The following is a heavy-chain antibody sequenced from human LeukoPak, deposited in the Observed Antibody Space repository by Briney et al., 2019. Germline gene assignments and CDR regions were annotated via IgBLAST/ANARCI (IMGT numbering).Heavy chain of an antibody. V-gene: IGHV4-4*07. J-gene: IGHJ5*02. Sequence: PSETLSLTCTVSGGSISSYYWSWIRQPAGKGLEWIGRIYTSGSTNYNPSLKSRVTISVDRSKNQFSLKLSSVTAADTAVYYCARGYDSSGYNWFDPWGQGTLVTVSS. CDR2: IYTSGST. CDR3: ARGYDSSGYNWFDP. D-gene: IGHD3-22*01. CDR1: GGSISSYY.